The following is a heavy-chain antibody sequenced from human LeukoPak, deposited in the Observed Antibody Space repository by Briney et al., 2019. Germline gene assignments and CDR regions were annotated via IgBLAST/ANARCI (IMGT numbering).Heavy chain of an antibody. Sequence: SETLSLTCTVSGGSISSGGYYWSRIRQHPGKGLEWIGYIYYSGSTYYNPSLKSRVTISVDTSKNQFSLKLSSVTAADTAVYYCAGSPVDTAMAGVDYWGQGTLVTVSS. CDR1: GGSISSGGYY. CDR2: IYYSGST. D-gene: IGHD5-18*01. V-gene: IGHV4-31*03. CDR3: AGSPVDTAMAGVDY. J-gene: IGHJ4*02.